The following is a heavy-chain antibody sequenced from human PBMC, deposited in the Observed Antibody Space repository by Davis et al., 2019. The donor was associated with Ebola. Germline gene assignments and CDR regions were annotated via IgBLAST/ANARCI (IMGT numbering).Heavy chain of an antibody. CDR2: IKQDGSEK. V-gene: IGHV3-7*01. J-gene: IGHJ6*02. D-gene: IGHD6-6*01. CDR1: GFTFSNYW. Sequence: GESLKISCAASGFTFSNYWMNWVRQAPGKGLEWVANIKQDGSEKYYVDSVKGRFTISRDNAKNSLYLQMNSLRAEDTAVYYCARALYSSSSDLYYYYGMDVWGQGTTVTVSS. CDR3: ARALYSSSSDLYYYYGMDV.